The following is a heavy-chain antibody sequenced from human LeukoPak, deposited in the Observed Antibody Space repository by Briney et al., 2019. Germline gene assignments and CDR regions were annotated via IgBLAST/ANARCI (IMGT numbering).Heavy chain of an antibody. Sequence: GGSLRLSCAASGFTFSSYAMHWVRQAPGKGLEWVAVVSDDGSNTYYADSVKGRFTVSRDNTKNTLYLHMNSLRAEDTAVYYCARVDDLDAFDIWGQGTMVTVSS. V-gene: IGHV3-30*04. CDR3: ARVDDLDAFDI. CDR1: GFTFSSYA. J-gene: IGHJ3*02. D-gene: IGHD2-2*03. CDR2: VSDDGSNT.